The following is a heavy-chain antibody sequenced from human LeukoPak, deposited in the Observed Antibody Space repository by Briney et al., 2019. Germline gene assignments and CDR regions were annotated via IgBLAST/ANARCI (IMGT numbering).Heavy chain of an antibody. J-gene: IGHJ4*02. CDR3: ARGNSYQGSSPPFDY. Sequence: SETLSLTCTVSGGSISGYYWSWIRQPPGKGLEWIGEINHSGSTNYNPSLKSRVTISVDTSKNQFSLKLSSVTAADTAVYYCARGNSYQGSSPPFDYWGQGTLVTVSS. D-gene: IGHD6-13*01. CDR2: INHSGST. CDR1: GGSISGYY. V-gene: IGHV4-34*01.